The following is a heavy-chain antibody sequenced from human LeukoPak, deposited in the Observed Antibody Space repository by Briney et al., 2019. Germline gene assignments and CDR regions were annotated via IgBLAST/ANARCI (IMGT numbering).Heavy chain of an antibody. CDR1: GFTFSSYA. CDR3: AKPSTFNYDILTGPQHFFDY. D-gene: IGHD3-9*01. CDR2: ISGSGGNT. V-gene: IGHV3-23*01. Sequence: GGSLRLSCAASGFTFSSYAMSWVRQAPGKGLEWVSAISGSGGNTFYADSVKGRFTISRDNSKNTLYLQMNSLRAEDTAVYYRAKPSTFNYDILTGPQHFFDYWGQGTLVSVSS. J-gene: IGHJ4*02.